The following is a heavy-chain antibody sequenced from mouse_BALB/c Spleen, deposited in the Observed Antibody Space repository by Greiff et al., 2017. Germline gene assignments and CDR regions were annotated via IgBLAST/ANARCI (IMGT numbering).Heavy chain of an antibody. CDR3: AREGELGMDY. CDR2: ISDGGSYT. J-gene: IGHJ4*01. Sequence: EVQVVESGGGLVKPGGSLKLSCAASGFTFSDYYMYWVRQTPEKRLEWVATISDGGSYTYYPDSVKGRFTISRDNAKNNLYLQMSSLKSEDTAMYYCAREGELGMDYWGQGTSVTVSS. V-gene: IGHV5-4*02. D-gene: IGHD4-1*01. CDR1: GFTFSDYY.